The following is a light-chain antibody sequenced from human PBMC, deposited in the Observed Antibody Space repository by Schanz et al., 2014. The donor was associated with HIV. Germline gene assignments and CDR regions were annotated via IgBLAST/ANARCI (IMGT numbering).Light chain of an antibody. CDR1: QDIRKY. CDR3: QQRVDT. CDR2: AAS. Sequence: DIQMTQSPSSLSASVGDRVTITCQASQDIRKYLIWYQQKPGKAPNLLIYAASTLQSGVPSRFSGSGSGTDFTLTISSLQPEDFATYYCQQRVDTFGGGTKVEIK. J-gene: IGKJ4*01. V-gene: IGKV1-39*01.